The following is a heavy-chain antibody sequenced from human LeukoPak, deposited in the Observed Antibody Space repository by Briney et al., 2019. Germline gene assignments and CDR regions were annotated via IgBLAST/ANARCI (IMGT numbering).Heavy chain of an antibody. CDR3: QRPAYDILTGYYNAFDS. D-gene: IGHD3-9*01. V-gene: IGHV4-39*01. CDR1: GGSISSSSYY. J-gene: IGHJ4*02. CDR2: IYYSGST. Sequence: SETLSLTCSVSGGSISSSSYYWGWIRQPPGKGLEGIGSIYYSGSTYYNPSIKSRVTISVDTSKNQFSLKLSSVTAADTAVFYKQRPAYDILTGYYNAFDSWGQGTLVTVSS.